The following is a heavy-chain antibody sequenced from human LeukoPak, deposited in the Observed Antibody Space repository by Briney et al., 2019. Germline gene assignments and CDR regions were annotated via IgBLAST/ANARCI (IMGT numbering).Heavy chain of an antibody. CDR1: GYTFTGHY. V-gene: IGHV1-2*02. J-gene: IGHJ4*02. CDR2: INPNSGDS. Sequence: ASLKVSCKASGYTFTGHYMHWLRQAPGQGLEWMGWINPNSGDSNYAQKFQDRVTMTREKSITTVYMELSRLRSDDTAVYYCARELRYCIDYWGQGTLVTVSS. CDR3: ARELRYCIDY. D-gene: IGHD2-15*01.